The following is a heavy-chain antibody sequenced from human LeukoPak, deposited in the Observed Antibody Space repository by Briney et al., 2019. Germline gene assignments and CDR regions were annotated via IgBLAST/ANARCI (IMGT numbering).Heavy chain of an antibody. D-gene: IGHD6-25*01. J-gene: IGHJ4*02. CDR2: IYPGDSDT. CDR1: GYSFTYYW. V-gene: IGHV5-51*01. CDR3: ARHSSAWPIDS. Sequence: GEALKISCKGSGYSFTYYWIGWVRQMPGKGLEWMGIIYPGDSDTKYSPSFQGQVTISADKSISTAYLQWSSLKASDTAMYYCARHSSAWPIDSWGQGTLVTVSS.